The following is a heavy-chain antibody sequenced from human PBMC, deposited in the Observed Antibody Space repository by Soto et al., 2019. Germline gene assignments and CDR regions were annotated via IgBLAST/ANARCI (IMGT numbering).Heavy chain of an antibody. CDR3: TKDDGYEDATYNHYLGLEV. D-gene: IGHD5-12*01. J-gene: IGHJ6*02. V-gene: IGHV3-30*18. Sequence: GGSLRLSCAASGFTFSGYYMHWVRQAPGKGLEWVAVISYDGSTEYYADSVKGRFTISRDNSANRLFLQMNSLSPEDKAVYYCTKDDGYEDATYNHYLGLEVWGQGTTVTSP. CDR1: GFTFSGYY. CDR2: ISYDGSTE.